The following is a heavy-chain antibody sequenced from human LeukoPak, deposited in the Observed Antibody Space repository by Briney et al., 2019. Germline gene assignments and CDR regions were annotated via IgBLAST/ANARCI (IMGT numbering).Heavy chain of an antibody. J-gene: IGHJ4*02. D-gene: IGHD7-27*01. Sequence: SETLSLTCAVYGGSFSGYYWSWVRQPPGKGLEWIGEINHSGSTNYNPSLKSRVTISADTSKNEFSLKLNSVTAADTAVYYCASRKLGNDYWGQGTLVTVSS. CDR1: GGSFSGYY. CDR2: INHSGST. CDR3: ASRKLGNDY. V-gene: IGHV4-34*01.